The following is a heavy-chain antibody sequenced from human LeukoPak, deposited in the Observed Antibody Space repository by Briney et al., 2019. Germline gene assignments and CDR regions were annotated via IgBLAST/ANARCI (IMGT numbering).Heavy chain of an antibody. CDR2: VYYSGTT. CDR3: ARGTLYSGWSYYFDY. Sequence: PSETLSLTCSVSGGSISLSYYYWGWIRQPPGKALEWFGSVYYSGTTSYNPSLKSRVTISVDMSKNHFSLRLSSVTAADTAMYDCARGTLYSGWSYYFDYWGQGSQVTVSS. D-gene: IGHD6-19*01. V-gene: IGHV4-39*07. J-gene: IGHJ4*02. CDR1: GGSISLSYYY.